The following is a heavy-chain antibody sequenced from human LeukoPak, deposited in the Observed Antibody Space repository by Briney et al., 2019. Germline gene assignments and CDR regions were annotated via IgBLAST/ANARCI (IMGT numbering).Heavy chain of an antibody. V-gene: IGHV3-53*01. J-gene: IGHJ4*02. CDR3: ASLLVAGVASVDY. D-gene: IGHD6-19*01. Sequence: GGSLRLSCAASGFIVSSNYMNWVRQAPGKGLEWVSVIYTDGSTYYADSVKGRFTISRDNAKNSMFLQMNSLRAEDTAVYYCASLLVAGVASVDYWGQGTLVTVSS. CDR1: GFIVSSNY. CDR2: IYTDGST.